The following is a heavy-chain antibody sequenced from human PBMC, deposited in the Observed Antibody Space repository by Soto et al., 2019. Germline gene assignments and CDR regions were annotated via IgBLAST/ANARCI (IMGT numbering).Heavy chain of an antibody. J-gene: IGHJ3*01. D-gene: IGHD4-17*01. V-gene: IGHV3-23*01. Sequence: EVQLLESGGGLVQPGGSLRLSCAASGFTFSSYAMSWVRQAPGKGLEWVSAISGSGGSTYYADYVKGRFTISRDNSKNTLYLQMNSLRAEDTAVYYCANTIRTTVNNHDAFALWGQGTMVTVSS. CDR3: ANTIRTTVNNHDAFAL. CDR1: GFTFSSYA. CDR2: ISGSGGST.